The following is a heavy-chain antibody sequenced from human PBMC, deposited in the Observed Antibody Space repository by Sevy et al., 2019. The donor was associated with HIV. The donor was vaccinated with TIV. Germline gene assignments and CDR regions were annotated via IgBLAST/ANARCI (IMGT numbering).Heavy chain of an antibody. CDR3: ASEKEQLVLWPYYGMDV. D-gene: IGHD6-13*01. V-gene: IGHV3-21*01. CDR1: GFTFSVYW. J-gene: IGHJ6*02. Sequence: GGSLRLSCAASGFTFSVYWMSWVRQAPGQGLEWVACISNSSSYIYYVDSVKGRFTISRDNAKNSLYLQMNSLRAEDTAVYYCASEKEQLVLWPYYGMDVWGQGTTVTVSS. CDR2: ISNSSSYI.